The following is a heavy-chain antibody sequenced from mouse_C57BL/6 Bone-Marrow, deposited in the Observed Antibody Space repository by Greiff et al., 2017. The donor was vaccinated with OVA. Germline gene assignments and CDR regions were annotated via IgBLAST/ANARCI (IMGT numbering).Heavy chain of an antibody. J-gene: IGHJ1*03. Sequence: VQLQQSGPELVKPGASVKISCKASGYSFTDYNMNWVKQSNGKSLEWIGVINPNYGTTSYNQKFKGKATFTADTSSNTAYMQLSSLTTEDSAIYYCARDITADYWYFDVWGTGTTVTVSS. D-gene: IGHD1-2*01. CDR1: GYSFTDYN. CDR2: INPNYGTT. V-gene: IGHV1-39*01. CDR3: ARDITADYWYFDV.